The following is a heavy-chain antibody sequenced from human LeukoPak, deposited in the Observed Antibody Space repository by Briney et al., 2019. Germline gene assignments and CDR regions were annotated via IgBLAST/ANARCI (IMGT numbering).Heavy chain of an antibody. V-gene: IGHV1-2*02. Sequence: ASVKVSCKASGYTFTGYYMHWVRQAPGQGLEWMGWINPNSGGTNYAQKFQGRVTMTRDTSISTAYMELSRLRSDDTAVYYCARGMTSYYYDSSSYHPFDYWGQGTLVTVSS. CDR1: GYTFTGYY. CDR2: INPNSGGT. J-gene: IGHJ4*02. D-gene: IGHD3-22*01. CDR3: ARGMTSYYYDSSSYHPFDY.